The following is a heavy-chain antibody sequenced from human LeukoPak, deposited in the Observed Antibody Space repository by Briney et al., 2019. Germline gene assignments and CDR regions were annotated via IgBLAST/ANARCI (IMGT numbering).Heavy chain of an antibody. Sequence: SQTLSLTCTVSGGSISSGGYYWSWIRQHPGKGLEWIGYIYYSGSTYYNPSLKSRVTISGDTSKNQFSLKLSSVTAADTAVYYCARGLKVVRPYYYYYMDVWGKGTTVTVSS. CDR2: IYYSGST. CDR3: ARGLKVVRPYYYYYMDV. V-gene: IGHV4-31*03. J-gene: IGHJ6*03. D-gene: IGHD2-15*01. CDR1: GGSISSGGYY.